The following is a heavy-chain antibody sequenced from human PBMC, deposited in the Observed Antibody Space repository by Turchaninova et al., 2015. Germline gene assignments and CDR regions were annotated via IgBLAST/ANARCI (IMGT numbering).Heavy chain of an antibody. CDR2: INHSGST. D-gene: IGHD6-19*01. CDR1: GGSFRGYY. V-gene: IGHV4-34*01. CDR3: AGPSSGWPYFDY. Sequence: QVQLHQWGAGLLKPSETLSISCAVYGGSFRGYYRSWIPQPPGKGLQWIGEINHSGSTNYNPSLKSRVTISVDTSRNQFSLKLRSVNAADTAVYFCAGPSSGWPYFDYWGQGILVTVSS. J-gene: IGHJ4*02.